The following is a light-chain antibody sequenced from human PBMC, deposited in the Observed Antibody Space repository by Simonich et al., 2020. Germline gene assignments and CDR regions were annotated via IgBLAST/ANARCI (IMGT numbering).Light chain of an antibody. J-gene: IGKJ4*01. V-gene: IGKV2D-29*02. CDR1: QRLLHMDGKTY. Sequence: DIVMTQTPLSLSVTPGQPASISCKSSQRLLHMDGKTYLYWYLQKPGQSPQLMIYEVSHRFSGVPDRFSGSGSGTDFTLKLSRVEAEDVGVYYCMQSIQLPLTFGGGTKVEIK. CDR3: MQSIQLPLT. CDR2: EVS.